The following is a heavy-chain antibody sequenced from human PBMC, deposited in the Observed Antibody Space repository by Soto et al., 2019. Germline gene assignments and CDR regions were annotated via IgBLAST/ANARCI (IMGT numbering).Heavy chain of an antibody. D-gene: IGHD1-26*01. V-gene: IGHV3-21*01. CDR2: ISSGSAFI. CDR3: TRDQGGSYDSWFDP. J-gene: IGHJ5*02. CDR1: FTFSMYS. Sequence: GGSLRLSCNFTFSMYSMNWVRQAPGKGLEWVASISSGSAFIKYADSVKGRFSISRDNAKNSVSLQMNSLRAEDTAMYYCTRDQGGSYDSWFDPWGRGTLVTVP.